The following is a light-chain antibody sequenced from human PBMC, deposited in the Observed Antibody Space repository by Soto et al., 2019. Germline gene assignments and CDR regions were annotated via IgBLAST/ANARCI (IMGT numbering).Light chain of an antibody. CDR3: QQYDDLPLT. V-gene: IGKV1-33*01. J-gene: IGKJ4*01. Sequence: DIQMTQSPSSLSASVGDRVTFTCQASQDIKIYLNWYQQKLGKPPKLLINNASNLDTGVPLRFSGRGSGTDFTFTISSLQPEDIATYYCQQYDDLPLTFGGETKVEI. CDR2: NAS. CDR1: QDIKIY.